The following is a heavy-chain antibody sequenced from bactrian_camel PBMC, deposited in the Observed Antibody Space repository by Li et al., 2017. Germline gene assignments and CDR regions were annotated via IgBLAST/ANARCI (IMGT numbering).Heavy chain of an antibody. J-gene: IGHJ4*01. CDR1: GFTFRHYG. CDR2: IYSDGSGA. Sequence: HVQLVESGGGLVEPGGSLRLSCEGSGFTFRHYGISWVRQAPGKGLECVASIYSDGSGAYYSNSVKGRFTVSRDNANNLAYLQMTSLKSEDTALYYCSTSRTTYWGQGTQVTVS. CDR3: STSRTTY. V-gene: IGHV3S6*01.